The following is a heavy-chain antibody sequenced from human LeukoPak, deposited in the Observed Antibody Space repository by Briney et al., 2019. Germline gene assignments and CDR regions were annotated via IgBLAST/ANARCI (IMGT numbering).Heavy chain of an antibody. Sequence: ASVKVSFKASGYTFTIYGISWVRQAPGQGLEWMGWISAYNGNTNYAQKFQGRVTITADESTSTAYMELSSLRSEDTAVYYCASFTPPYYDFSGWGQGTLVTVSS. J-gene: IGHJ4*02. CDR1: GYTFTIYG. D-gene: IGHD3-3*01. CDR3: ASFTPPYYDFSG. CDR2: ISAYNGNT. V-gene: IGHV1-18*01.